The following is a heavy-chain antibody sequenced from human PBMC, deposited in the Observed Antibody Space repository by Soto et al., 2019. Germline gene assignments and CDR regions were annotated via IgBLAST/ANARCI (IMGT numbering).Heavy chain of an antibody. Sequence: QVQLVQSGAEVKKPGSSVKVSCKASGGTFSSYTISWVRQAPGQGLEWMGRIIPILGIANYAQKFRGRVTITADKSTSTAYMELSSLRSEDTAVYYCARDRRSSGSYSSSYFDYWGQGTLVTVSS. J-gene: IGHJ4*02. D-gene: IGHD3-10*01. CDR1: GGTFSSYT. CDR2: IIPILGIA. V-gene: IGHV1-69*08. CDR3: ARDRRSSGSYSSSYFDY.